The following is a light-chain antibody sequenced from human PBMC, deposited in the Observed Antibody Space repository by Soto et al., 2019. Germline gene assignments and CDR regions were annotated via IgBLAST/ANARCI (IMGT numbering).Light chain of an antibody. CDR1: TSNIGAGYD. Sequence: QSVLTQPPSVSGAPGQRVIISCTGSTSNIGAGYDVHWYQQLPGTAPKLLIFGNTNRPSGVPDRFSGSRSGTSASLAITGLQAEDEGHYYCQAYDNAVGGWGVFGGGTQLTVL. CDR2: GNT. V-gene: IGLV1-40*01. J-gene: IGLJ2*01. CDR3: QAYDNAVGGWGV.